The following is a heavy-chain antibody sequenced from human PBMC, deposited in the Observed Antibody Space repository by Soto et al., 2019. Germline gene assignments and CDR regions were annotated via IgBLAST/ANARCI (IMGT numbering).Heavy chain of an antibody. CDR2: IWYDGSNK. D-gene: IGHD2-21*02. J-gene: IGHJ6*02. CDR1: GFTFSSYG. V-gene: IGHV3-33*01. CDR3: ARDTGDLYGMDV. Sequence: QVQLVESGGGVVQPGRSLRLSCAASGFTFSSYGMHWVRQAPGKGLEWVAVIWYDGSNKYYADSVKGRFTISRDNSKNTLYLQMNSLRAEDTAVYYCARDTGDLYGMDVWGQGTTDTVSS.